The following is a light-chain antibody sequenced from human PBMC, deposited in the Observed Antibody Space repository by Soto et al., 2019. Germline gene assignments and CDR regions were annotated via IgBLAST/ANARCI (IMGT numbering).Light chain of an antibody. J-gene: IGLJ1*01. Sequence: LTQPASVSGSPGQSITISCTGTSSDVGNYKYVSWYQQHPGKAPKLMIYEVSNRPSGVSNRFSGSKSGNTASLTISGLQAEDETDYYCFSYTSSGTYVFGTGTKLTVL. CDR3: FSYTSSGTYV. CDR1: SSDVGNYKY. CDR2: EVS. V-gene: IGLV2-14*01.